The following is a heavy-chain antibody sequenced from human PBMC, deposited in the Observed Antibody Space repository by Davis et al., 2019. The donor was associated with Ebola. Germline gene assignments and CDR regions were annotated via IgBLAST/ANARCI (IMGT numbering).Heavy chain of an antibody. CDR2: ISSGSFTI. J-gene: IGHJ4*02. Sequence: PGGSLRLSCAASGITFSRYSMNWVRQAPGKGLEWVAFISSGSFTIHYADSVKGRFTISRDNAKNSLFLQMNSLRDKDTAVYYCARWSILGQWGQGTLVTVSS. CDR1: GITFSRYS. V-gene: IGHV3-48*02. D-gene: IGHD3-3*01. CDR3: ARWSILGQ.